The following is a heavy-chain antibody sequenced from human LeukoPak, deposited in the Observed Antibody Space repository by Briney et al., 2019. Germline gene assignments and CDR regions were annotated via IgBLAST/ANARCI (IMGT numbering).Heavy chain of an antibody. J-gene: IGHJ4*02. CDR3: ARRAVAGTADY. CDR1: GFTVSSNY. V-gene: IGHV3-53*01. D-gene: IGHD6-19*01. Sequence: GGSLRLSCAASGFTVSSNYMNWVRQAPGKGLEWVSVIYSGGSTYYADSVKGRFTISRDNAKNSLYLQMNSLRAEDTAVYYCARRAVAGTADYWGQGTLVTVSS. CDR2: IYSGGST.